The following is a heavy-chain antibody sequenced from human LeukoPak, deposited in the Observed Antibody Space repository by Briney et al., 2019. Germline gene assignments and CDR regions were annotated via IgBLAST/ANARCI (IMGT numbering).Heavy chain of an antibody. CDR2: IYYSGST. V-gene: IGHV4-59*12. Sequence: ETLSLTCSVSGDSINSYYWGWIRQPPGKGLEWIGYIYYSGSTKYNPSLESRVTISVDTSKNQFSLKLSSVTAADTAVYYCARGGGSLDYWGQGALVTVSS. J-gene: IGHJ4*02. CDR3: ARGGGSLDY. CDR1: GDSINSYY. D-gene: IGHD2-15*01.